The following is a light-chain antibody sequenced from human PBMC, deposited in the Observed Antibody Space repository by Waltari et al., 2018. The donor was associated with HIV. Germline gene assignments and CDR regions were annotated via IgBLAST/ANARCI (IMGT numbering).Light chain of an antibody. CDR1: QTVINNF. V-gene: IGKV3-20*01. CDR2: GAS. J-gene: IGKJ2*01. Sequence: EIVLTQSPDTLSLSPGDRATLSCRASQTVINNFVAWYQQKPGQAPRLVIFGASTRATGIPDRFVAGGSGTDFTLTITRLEPEYFAVYYCQQFGNFPRTFGQGTKLEVK. CDR3: QQFGNFPRT.